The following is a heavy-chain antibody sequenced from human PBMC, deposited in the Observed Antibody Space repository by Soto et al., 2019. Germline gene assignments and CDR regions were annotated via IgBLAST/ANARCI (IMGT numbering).Heavy chain of an antibody. CDR3: AREEYYYGAGAFFDY. Sequence: QVQLVQSGAEVKKPWSSVKVSCKASGVTFSSYTISWVRQATGQGLEWMGRIIPILGIANYAQKFQCRVTITADKSTSTAYMELSSLRSEDTAVYYCAREEYYYGAGAFFDYWGQGTLVTVSS. CDR2: IIPILGIA. D-gene: IGHD3-10*01. J-gene: IGHJ4*02. V-gene: IGHV1-69*08. CDR1: GVTFSSYT.